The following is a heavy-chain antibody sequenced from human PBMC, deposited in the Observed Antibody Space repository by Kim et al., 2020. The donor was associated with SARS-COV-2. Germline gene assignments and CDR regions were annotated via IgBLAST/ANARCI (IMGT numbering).Heavy chain of an antibody. V-gene: IGHV1-8*01. J-gene: IGHJ3*02. CDR2: MNPNSGNT. Sequence: ASVKVSCKASGYTFTSYDINWVRQATGQGLEWMGWMNPNSGNTGYAQKFQGRVTMTRNTSISTAYMELSSLRSEDTAVYYCARAMGYCTNGVCTAFDIWGQGTMVTVSS. CDR1: GYTFTSYD. CDR3: ARAMGYCTNGVCTAFDI. D-gene: IGHD2-8*01.